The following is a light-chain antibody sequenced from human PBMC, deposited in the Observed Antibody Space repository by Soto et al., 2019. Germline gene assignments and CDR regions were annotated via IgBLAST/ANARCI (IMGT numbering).Light chain of an antibody. CDR2: DAS. CDR1: QTTNTW. Sequence: DIQMTQFPSTLSASVGDRVTITCRASQTTNTWLAWYQQKPGTAPKLLIYDASSLEGGFPSRVSASGSGTEFTLTFRSLQPDDLATYYCQQYISYPYTFGQGTKVEIK. J-gene: IGKJ2*01. V-gene: IGKV1-5*01. CDR3: QQYISYPYT.